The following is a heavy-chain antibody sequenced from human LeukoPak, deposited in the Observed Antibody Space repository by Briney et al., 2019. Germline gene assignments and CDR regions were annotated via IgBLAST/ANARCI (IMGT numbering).Heavy chain of an antibody. CDR1: GFTFSSYS. D-gene: IGHD6-13*01. CDR2: TSTGGSYI. Sequence: GGSLRLSCAASGFTFSSYSMNWVRQAPGKGLEWVSSTSTGGSYIFYADSVKGRFTISRDNAKNSLSLQMNSLRAEDTAVYYCARDTSAAAGKRVFDPWGQGTLVTVSS. V-gene: IGHV3-21*01. J-gene: IGHJ5*02. CDR3: ARDTSAAAGKRVFDP.